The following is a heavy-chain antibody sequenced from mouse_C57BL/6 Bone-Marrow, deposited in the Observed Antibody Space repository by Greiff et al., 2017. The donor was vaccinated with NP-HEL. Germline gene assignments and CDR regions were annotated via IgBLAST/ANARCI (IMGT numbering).Heavy chain of an antibody. Sequence: VQLQQSGPELVKPGASVKMSCKASGYTFTDYNMHWVKQSHGKSLEWIGYINPNNGGTSYNQKFKGKATLTVNKSSSTAYMELRSLTSEDSAVYYCAKDRGGTPFAYWGQGTLVTVSA. CDR3: AKDRGGTPFAY. CDR2: INPNNGGT. J-gene: IGHJ3*01. D-gene: IGHD3-3*01. CDR1: GYTFTDYN. V-gene: IGHV1-22*01.